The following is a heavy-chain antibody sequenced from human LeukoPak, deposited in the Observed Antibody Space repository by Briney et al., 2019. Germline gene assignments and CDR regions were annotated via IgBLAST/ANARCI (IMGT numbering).Heavy chain of an antibody. V-gene: IGHV3-73*01. CDR2: IRSKANSYAT. Sequence: GGSLRLSCAASGFTFSGSAMHWVRQASGKGLEWVGRIRSKANSYATAYAASVKGRFTISRDDSKNTAYLQMNSLKTEDTAVYYCTSFIVGATNAFDIWGQGTMVTVSS. J-gene: IGHJ3*02. D-gene: IGHD1-26*01. CDR3: TSFIVGATNAFDI. CDR1: GFTFSGSA.